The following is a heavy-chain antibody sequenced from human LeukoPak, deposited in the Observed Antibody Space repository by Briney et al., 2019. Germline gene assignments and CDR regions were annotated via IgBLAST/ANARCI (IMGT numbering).Heavy chain of an antibody. V-gene: IGHV4-38-2*02. CDR3: ARGARSGSYYDDY. CDR1: GYSISSGYY. J-gene: IGHJ4*02. D-gene: IGHD1-26*01. Sequence: SETLSLTCTVSGYSISSGYYWAWIRKSPGKGLEWIGSIYHSGGTYYRSSLKSRVTISVDTSKNQFSLKLSSVTAADTAVYYCARGARSGSYYDDYWGQGTLVTVSS. CDR2: IYHSGGT.